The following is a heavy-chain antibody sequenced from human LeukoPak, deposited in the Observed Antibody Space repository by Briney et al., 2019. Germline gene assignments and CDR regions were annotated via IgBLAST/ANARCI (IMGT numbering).Heavy chain of an antibody. J-gene: IGHJ3*02. CDR3: ARGRRVWGVAFDI. Sequence: GGSLRLSCVASGFTFSIYAMHWVSQASGKGLEYVSAISSNGYSTNYGGSVKGRFTISRDTSKNTLYLQMGSLRAEDMAVYYCARGRRVWGVAFDIWGQGTMVTVSS. CDR2: ISSNGYST. D-gene: IGHD3-16*01. V-gene: IGHV3-64*02. CDR1: GFTFSIYA.